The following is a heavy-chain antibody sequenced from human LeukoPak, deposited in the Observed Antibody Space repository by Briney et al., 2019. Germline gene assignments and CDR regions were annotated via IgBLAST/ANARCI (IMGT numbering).Heavy chain of an antibody. CDR2: IYTSGST. CDR1: GGSISSYY. V-gene: IGHV4-4*07. Sequence: SETLSLTCTVSGGSISSYYWSWIRQPAGKGLEWIGRIYTSGSTNYNPSLKSRVTISVDTSKNQFSLKLSSVTAADTAVYYCCSDSSGYYSFDYWGQGTLVTVSS. J-gene: IGHJ4*02. CDR3: CSDSSGYYSFDY. D-gene: IGHD3-22*01.